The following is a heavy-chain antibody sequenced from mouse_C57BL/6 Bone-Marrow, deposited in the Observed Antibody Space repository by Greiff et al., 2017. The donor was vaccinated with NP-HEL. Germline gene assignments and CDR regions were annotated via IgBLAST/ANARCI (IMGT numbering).Heavy chain of an antibody. CDR1: GFTFSSYG. J-gene: IGHJ3*01. V-gene: IGHV5-6*01. CDR3: ARQGSYSPFAY. D-gene: IGHD2-10*01. CDR2: ISSGGSYT. Sequence: EVKLLESGGDLVKPGGSLKLSCAASGFTFSSYGMSWVRQTPDKRLEWVATISSGGSYTYYPDSVKGRFTISRDNAKNTLYLQMISLKSEDTAMYYCARQGSYSPFAYWGQGTLVTVSA.